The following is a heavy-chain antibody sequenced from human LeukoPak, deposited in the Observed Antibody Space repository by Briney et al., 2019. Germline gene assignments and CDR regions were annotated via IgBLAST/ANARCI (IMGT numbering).Heavy chain of an antibody. CDR2: TKQDGSEQ. V-gene: IGHV3-7*01. J-gene: IGHJ4*02. CDR1: GFPFSGYW. Sequence: PGGSLRLSCAASGFPFSGYWMDWVRQAPGKGMEWVANTKQDGSEQYYADSVKGRFTISRDNAKNALYPQMNSLRAEDTAVYYCSRSLEYWGQGALVTVSS. CDR3: SRSLEY.